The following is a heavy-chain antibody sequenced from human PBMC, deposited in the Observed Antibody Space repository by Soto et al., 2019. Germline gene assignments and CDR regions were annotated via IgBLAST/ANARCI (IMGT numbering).Heavy chain of an antibody. D-gene: IGHD6-19*01. J-gene: IGHJ4*02. CDR1: GGSISSSGYY. CDR2: IYYSGST. Sequence: SETLSLTCTVSGGSISSSGYYWGWIRQPPGKGLEWIGSIYYSGSTYYNPSLKSRVTIPVDTSKNQFSLKLSSVTAADTAVYYCARHAWGFMGSAGIAVAGPNYWGQGTLVTVSS. CDR3: ARHAWGFMGSAGIAVAGPNY. V-gene: IGHV4-39*01.